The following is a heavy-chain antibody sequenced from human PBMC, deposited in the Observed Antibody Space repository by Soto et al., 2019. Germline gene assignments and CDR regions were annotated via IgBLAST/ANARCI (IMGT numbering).Heavy chain of an antibody. V-gene: IGHV1-69*06. D-gene: IGHD3-10*01. CDR3: ARDSESGPLYGMDV. CDR1: GGTFSSYA. Sequence: SVKVSCKASGGTFSSYAISRVRQAPGQGLEWMGGIIPIFGTANYAQKFQGRVTITADKSTSTAYMELSSLRSEDTAVYYCARDSESGPLYGMDVWGQGTTVIVS. CDR2: IIPIFGTA. J-gene: IGHJ6*02.